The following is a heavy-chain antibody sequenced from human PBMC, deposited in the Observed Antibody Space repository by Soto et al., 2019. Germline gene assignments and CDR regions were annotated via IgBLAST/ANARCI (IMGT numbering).Heavy chain of an antibody. CDR1: GYSFTSYW. D-gene: IGHD6-6*01. J-gene: IGHJ3*02. CDR3: ASESIAARPDDAPGAFDI. V-gene: IGHV5-51*03. Sequence: EVQLVQSGAEVKKPGESLKISCKGSGYSFTSYWIGWVRQMPGKGLEWMGIIYPGDSDTRYSPSFQGQVTISADKSISTAYLQWSSLKASDTAMYYCASESIAARPDDAPGAFDIWGQGTMVTVSS. CDR2: IYPGDSDT.